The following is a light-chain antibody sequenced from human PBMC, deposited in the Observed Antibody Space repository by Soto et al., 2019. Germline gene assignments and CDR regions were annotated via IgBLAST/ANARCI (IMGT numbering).Light chain of an antibody. J-gene: IGKJ1*01. Sequence: EIVLTQSPGTLSLSPGERATLSGMASQSVTNNYLAWYQRKPGQPPRLLIYCTSYRSTDIPRRFSGSGSGTDFTLTITRLEPEDFAVYYFQQYGSSPPTFGQGPKVEL. V-gene: IGKV3-20*01. CDR3: QQYGSSPPT. CDR2: CTS. CDR1: QSVTNNY.